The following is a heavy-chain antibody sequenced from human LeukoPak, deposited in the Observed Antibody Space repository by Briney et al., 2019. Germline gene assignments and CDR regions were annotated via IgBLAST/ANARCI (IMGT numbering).Heavy chain of an antibody. D-gene: IGHD4-17*01. CDR3: ALTTVTTGGFDY. V-gene: IGHV4-4*02. CDR1: GASITNSDW. J-gene: IGHJ4*02. CDR2: IYHSGST. Sequence: SETLSLTCSVSGASITNSDWWTWVRQPPGEGLEWIGEIYHSGSTNYNPSLKSRVTISVDKSKNQFSLKLSSVTAADTAVYYCALTTVTTGGFDYWGQGTLVTVSS.